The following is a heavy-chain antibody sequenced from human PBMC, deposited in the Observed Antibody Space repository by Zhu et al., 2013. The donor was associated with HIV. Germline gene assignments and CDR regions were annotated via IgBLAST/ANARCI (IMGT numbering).Heavy chain of an antibody. Sequence: QVQLVQSGAEVKKPGASVKVSCKASGYTFTSYGISWVRQAPGQGLEWMGWISAYNGNTNYAQKLQGRVTMTTDTSTSTAYMELRSLRSDDTAVYYCARDAPLTSARQSARAGGGRYYYYVVRSGPNGPTVDRLL. D-gene: IGHD6-6*01. CDR2: ISAYNGNT. J-gene: IGHJ6*02. V-gene: IGHV1-18*04. CDR1: GYTFTSYG. CDR3: ARDAPLTSARQSARAGGGRYYYYVVRS.